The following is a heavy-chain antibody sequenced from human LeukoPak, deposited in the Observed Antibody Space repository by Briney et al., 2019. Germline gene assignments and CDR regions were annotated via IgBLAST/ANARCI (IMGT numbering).Heavy chain of an antibody. Sequence: ASVKVSCKASGYTFTMYAITWVRQAPGQGLEWMGWISAYNGNTNYAQKFLGRVTTTTDTSTSTAYMEVRSLRSDDTAVYYCARDHTPPSYSSVGGDAFDIWGQGTMVTVSS. CDR3: ARDHTPPSYSSVGGDAFDI. D-gene: IGHD6-25*01. CDR1: GYTFTMYA. J-gene: IGHJ3*02. V-gene: IGHV1-18*01. CDR2: ISAYNGNT.